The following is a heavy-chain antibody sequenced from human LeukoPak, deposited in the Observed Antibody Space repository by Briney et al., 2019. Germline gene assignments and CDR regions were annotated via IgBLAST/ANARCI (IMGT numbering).Heavy chain of an antibody. Sequence: GGSLRLSCAASGFTFSSYAMYWVRQAPGKGLEWVSYISSSGSTIYYADSVKGRFTISRDNAKNSLYLQMNSLRAEDTAVYYCAELGITMIGGVWGKGTTVTISS. V-gene: IGHV3-48*03. CDR3: AELGITMIGGV. CDR2: ISSSGSTI. D-gene: IGHD3-10*02. CDR1: GFTFSSYA. J-gene: IGHJ6*04.